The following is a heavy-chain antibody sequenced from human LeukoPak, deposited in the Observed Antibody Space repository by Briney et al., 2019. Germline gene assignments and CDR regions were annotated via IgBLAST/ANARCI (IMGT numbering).Heavy chain of an antibody. CDR2: ISFDETNK. D-gene: IGHD3-9*01. Sequence: GGSVRLSCAASGFIFSDYAMQWVRQAPGKGLEWAALISFDETNKYYADSVKGRFTISRDNSKNTLYLQMNSLRAEDTAVYYCARAPEYYDILTGYFDYWAQGTLVTVSS. J-gene: IGHJ4*02. V-gene: IGHV3-30-3*01. CDR1: GFIFSDYA. CDR3: ARAPEYYDILTGYFDY.